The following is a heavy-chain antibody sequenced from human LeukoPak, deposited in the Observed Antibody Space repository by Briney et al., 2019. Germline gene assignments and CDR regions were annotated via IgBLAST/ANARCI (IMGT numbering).Heavy chain of an antibody. J-gene: IGHJ4*02. Sequence: RGGSLRLSCAASGFTFSTYGMGWVRQAPGKGLEWVSVIYSGGSTYYADSVKGRFTISRDNSKSTLYIQMNSLRAEDTAVYYCARAKPKNMVRGLIMRRESRYYFDYWGQGTLVTVSS. CDR1: GFTFSTYG. D-gene: IGHD3-10*01. CDR2: IYSGGST. V-gene: IGHV3-53*01. CDR3: ARAKPKNMVRGLIMRRESRYYFDY.